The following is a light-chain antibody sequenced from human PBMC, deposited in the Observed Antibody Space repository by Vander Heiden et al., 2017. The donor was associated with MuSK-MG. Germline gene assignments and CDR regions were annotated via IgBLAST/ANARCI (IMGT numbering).Light chain of an antibody. J-gene: IGKJ5*01. CDR2: DAS. V-gene: IGKV1-13*02. Sequence: AIQLTQSPSSLSASVGDRVTITCRASQGISSALAWYQQKPGKAPKLLIYDASSLESGVPSRFSGSGSGTDFTLTISSLQPEDFATYYCQQVNSSPMDFGQGTLLEIK. CDR1: QGISSA. CDR3: QQVNSSPMD.